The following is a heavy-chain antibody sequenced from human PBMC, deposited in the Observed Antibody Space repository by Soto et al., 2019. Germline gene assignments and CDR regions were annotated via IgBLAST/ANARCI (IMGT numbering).Heavy chain of an antibody. D-gene: IGHD4-17*01. V-gene: IGHV3-23*01. CDR2: VSGNGVST. J-gene: IGHJ4*02. Sequence: EVQLLESGGGLVQPGGSLRLSCAASGFTFSSYAMSWVRQAPGKGLEWVSTVSGNGVSTYYADSVRGRFTISRDNFKSPLYLQMNSLRAADTTVYYCATSQPTVYGDTLYFDYWGQGSLVTVSS. CDR3: ATSQPTVYGDTLYFDY. CDR1: GFTFSSYA.